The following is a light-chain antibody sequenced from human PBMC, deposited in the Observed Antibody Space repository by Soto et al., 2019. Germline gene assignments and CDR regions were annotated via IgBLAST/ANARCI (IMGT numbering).Light chain of an antibody. CDR2: EVS. V-gene: IGLV2-14*01. J-gene: IGLJ1*01. CDR3: ASFSNSTFV. CDR1: SSDVGSYKY. Sequence: SALTQPASMSGSPGQSITISCTGSSSDVGSYKYVSWYQQHPGKAPKLIIYEVSNRPSGVSIRFSGSKSANTASLTLSGLQADDEAEYYCASFSNSTFVFGSGTKVTVL.